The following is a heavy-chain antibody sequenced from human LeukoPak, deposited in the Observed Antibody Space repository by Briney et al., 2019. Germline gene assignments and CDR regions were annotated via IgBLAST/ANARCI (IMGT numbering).Heavy chain of an antibody. V-gene: IGHV3-33*01. CDR3: AREYNLNWLDP. CDR2: IWYGGSNN. CDR1: GFTFSSYG. Sequence: PGRSLRLSCAASGFTFSSYGMHWVRQAPGKGLEWVAVIWYGGSNNYYADSVKGRFTISRDNSKNTLYLQMNSLRAEDTAVYYCAREYNLNWLDPWGQGTLVTVSS. D-gene: IGHD1-14*01. J-gene: IGHJ5*01.